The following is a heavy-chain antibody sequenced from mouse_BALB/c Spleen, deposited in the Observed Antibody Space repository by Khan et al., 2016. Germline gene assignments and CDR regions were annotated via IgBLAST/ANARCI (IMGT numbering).Heavy chain of an antibody. CDR2: IRNKANGYTT. Sequence: EVELVESGGGLVQPGGSLRLSCATSGFTFTDYYMSWVRQPPGKALEWLGFIRNKANGYTTEYSASVKGRFTISRDNSQSILYLQMNTLRAEDSATYYCAREANWAYYYAMDYWGQGTSVTVSS. J-gene: IGHJ4*01. CDR1: GFTFTDYY. CDR3: AREANWAYYYAMDY. V-gene: IGHV7-3*02. D-gene: IGHD4-1*01.